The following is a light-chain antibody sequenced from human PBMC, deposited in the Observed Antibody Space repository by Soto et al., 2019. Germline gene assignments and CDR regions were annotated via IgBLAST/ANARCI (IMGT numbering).Light chain of an antibody. CDR2: WAA. Sequence: DIVMTQSPDSLAVSLGARATINCKSSQSVLYSTNNKNYLAWYQQKPGQPPKLPIYWAATRESGVPDRFSGSGSGTDFILTISSLQAEDVAVYYCQQYSITPLTFGGGTTVEIK. CDR1: QSVLYSTNNKNY. V-gene: IGKV4-1*01. CDR3: QQYSITPLT. J-gene: IGKJ4*01.